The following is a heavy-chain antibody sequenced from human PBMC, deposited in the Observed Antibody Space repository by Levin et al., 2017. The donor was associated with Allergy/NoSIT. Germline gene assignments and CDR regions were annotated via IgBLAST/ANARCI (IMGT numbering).Heavy chain of an antibody. Sequence: TGGSLRLSCAASGFTFSSYAMHWVRQAPGKGLEWVAVISYDGSNKYYADSVKGRFTISRDNSKNTLYLQMNSLRAEDTAVYYCARDLYDSSGYPFDYWGQGTLVTVSS. CDR1: GFTFSSYA. J-gene: IGHJ4*02. D-gene: IGHD3-22*01. V-gene: IGHV3-30-3*01. CDR3: ARDLYDSSGYPFDY. CDR2: ISYDGSNK.